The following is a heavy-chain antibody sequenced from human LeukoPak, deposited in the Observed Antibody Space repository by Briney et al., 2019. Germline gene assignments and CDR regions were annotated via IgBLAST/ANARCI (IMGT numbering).Heavy chain of an antibody. CDR2: IYYSGST. D-gene: IGHD3-16*01. J-gene: IGHJ4*02. V-gene: IGHV4-39*07. Sequence: PSETLSLTCTVSGDSISSYYWGWIRQPPGKGLEWIGSIYYSGSTYYNPSLKSRVTISVDTSKNQFSLKLSSVTAADTAVYYCARDRSWSVGGIDYWGQGTLVTVSS. CDR3: ARDRSWSVGGIDY. CDR1: GDSISSYY.